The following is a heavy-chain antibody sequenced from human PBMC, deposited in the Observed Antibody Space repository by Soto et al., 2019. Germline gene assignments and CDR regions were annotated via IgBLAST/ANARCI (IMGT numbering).Heavy chain of an antibody. V-gene: IGHV3-30-3*01. J-gene: IGHJ4*02. CDR3: AREPLNPVYFDY. Sequence: QVQLVESGGGVVQPGRSLRLSCAASGFTFSSYAMHWVRQAPGKGLEWVAVISDDGSNKYYADSVKGRFTISRDNSKNTLYLQMNSLRAEDPAVYYCAREPLNPVYFDYWGQGTPVTGSS. CDR1: GFTFSSYA. CDR2: ISDDGSNK.